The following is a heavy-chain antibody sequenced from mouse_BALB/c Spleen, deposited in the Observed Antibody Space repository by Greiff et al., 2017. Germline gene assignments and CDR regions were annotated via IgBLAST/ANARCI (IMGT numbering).Heavy chain of an antibody. D-gene: IGHD1-2*01. J-gene: IGHJ3*01. V-gene: IGHV1-7*01. Sequence: LQESGAELAKPGASVKMSCKASGYTFTSYWMHWVKQRPGQGLEWIGYINPSTGYTEYNQKFKDKATLTADKSSSTAYMQLSSLTSEDSAVYYCARTDYGYGADWGQGTLVTVSA. CDR1: GYTFTSYW. CDR2: INPSTGYT. CDR3: ARTDYGYGAD.